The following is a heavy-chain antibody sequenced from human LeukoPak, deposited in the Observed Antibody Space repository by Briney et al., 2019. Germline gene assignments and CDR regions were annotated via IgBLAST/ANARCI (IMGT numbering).Heavy chain of an antibody. D-gene: IGHD6-19*01. CDR2: IYYIGST. CDR1: GDSISSYY. V-gene: IGHV4-59*01. Sequence: SETLSLTCTASGDSISSYYWSWIRQPPGKGLEWIGYIYYIGSTNYNPSLKSRVTMSLDTSKNQLSLRLSSVTAADTAMYYCARAKKAVAGFFDYWGQGTLVTVSS. CDR3: ARAKKAVAGFFDY. J-gene: IGHJ4*02.